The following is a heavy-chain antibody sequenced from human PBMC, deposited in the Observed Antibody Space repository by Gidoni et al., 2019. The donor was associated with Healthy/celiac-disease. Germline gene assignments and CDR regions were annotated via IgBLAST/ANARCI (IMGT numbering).Heavy chain of an antibody. J-gene: IGHJ4*02. CDR2: ISSSSSTI. D-gene: IGHD3-3*01. CDR3: ARETEYYDFWSGYPYYFDY. V-gene: IGHV3-48*02. CDR1: GFTFSRYS. Sequence: EVQLVESGGGLVQPGGSLRLSCAASGFTFSRYSINWFRQAPGKGLEWVSYISSSSSTIYYADSVKGRFTISRDNAKNSLYLQMNSLRDEDTAVYYCARETEYYDFWSGYPYYFDYWGQGTLVTVSS.